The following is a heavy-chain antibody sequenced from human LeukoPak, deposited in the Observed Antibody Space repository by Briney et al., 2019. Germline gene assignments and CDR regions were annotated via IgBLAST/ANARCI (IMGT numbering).Heavy chain of an antibody. Sequence: GGSLSLTGTASGITFRNSAINWVRQAPGKGLEWVGFITSNSNGATAEYATSVKGRFSISRDDSTSIAYLQMNSLKSEDTGVYYCSFATSGWEATLDYWGRGSPVTVSS. J-gene: IGHJ4*02. CDR2: ITSNSNGATA. CDR3: SFATSGWEATLDY. D-gene: IGHD6-19*01. V-gene: IGHV3-49*04. CDR1: GITFRNSA.